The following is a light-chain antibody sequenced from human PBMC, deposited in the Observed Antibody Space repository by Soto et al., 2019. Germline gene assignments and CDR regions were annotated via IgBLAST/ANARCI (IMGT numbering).Light chain of an antibody. CDR1: QSVSSSY. J-gene: IGKJ4*01. CDR3: QQYGSSPAVT. CDR2: GAS. V-gene: IGKV3-20*01. Sequence: EIVLTQSPGTLSLSPGERATLSCRASQSVSSSYLAWYQQKPGQAPRLLIYGASSRATGIPDRFSGSGSGTDFTLTICRLEPEDFAVYYCQQYGSSPAVTFGGGTKVEIK.